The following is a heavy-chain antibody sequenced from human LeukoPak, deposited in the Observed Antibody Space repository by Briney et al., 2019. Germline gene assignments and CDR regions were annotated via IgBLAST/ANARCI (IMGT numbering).Heavy chain of an antibody. CDR2: IRYDGSSE. Sequence: GGSLRLSCAASGFTFNNFGLYWVRQAPGNGLEWVASIRYDGSSEYYVDSVKGRFTISRDTSKKTLYLQMNSLRIEDTAVYYCAKSQIVGPTGAFDYWGQGTLVTVSS. CDR1: GFTFNNFG. V-gene: IGHV3-30*02. D-gene: IGHD1-26*01. J-gene: IGHJ4*02. CDR3: AKSQIVGPTGAFDY.